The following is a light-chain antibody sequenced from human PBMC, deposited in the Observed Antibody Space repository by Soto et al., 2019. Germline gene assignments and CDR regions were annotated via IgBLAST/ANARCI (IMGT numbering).Light chain of an antibody. Sequence: EIVMTQSPATLSVSPGEGATLSCRASQSISSKLAWYQHKPGQAPRLLIYGASTRATGGPASFSGSGSGTEYTLTISSLQSEDLAVYDGQHYNDWRWKVGQGTTVEIK. V-gene: IGKV3-15*01. J-gene: IGKJ1*01. CDR3: QHYNDWRWK. CDR1: QSISSK. CDR2: GAS.